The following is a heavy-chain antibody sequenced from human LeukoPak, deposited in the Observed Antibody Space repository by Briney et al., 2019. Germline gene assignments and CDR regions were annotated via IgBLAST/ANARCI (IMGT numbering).Heavy chain of an antibody. D-gene: IGHD1-26*01. CDR2: INHSGST. CDR3: ARGPTLYSGSYYAY. Sequence: PSETLSLTCAVYGGSFSGYYWSWIRQPPGKGLEWIGEINHSGSTNYNPSLKSRVTISVDTSKNQFSLKLSSVTAADTAVYYCARGPTLYSGSYYAYWGQGTLVTVSS. J-gene: IGHJ4*02. V-gene: IGHV4-34*01. CDR1: GGSFSGYY.